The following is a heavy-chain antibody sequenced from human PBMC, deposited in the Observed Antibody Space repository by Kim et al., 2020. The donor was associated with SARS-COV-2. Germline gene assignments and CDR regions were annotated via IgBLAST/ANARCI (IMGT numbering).Heavy chain of an antibody. V-gene: IGHV4-4*07. CDR2: YPSGSP. Sequence: YPSGSPTYNPSLKSRVTMSVDTSKNQFSLKLSSVTAADTAVYYCASPLGYWGQGTLVTVSS. J-gene: IGHJ4*02. D-gene: IGHD3-10*01. CDR3: ASPLGY.